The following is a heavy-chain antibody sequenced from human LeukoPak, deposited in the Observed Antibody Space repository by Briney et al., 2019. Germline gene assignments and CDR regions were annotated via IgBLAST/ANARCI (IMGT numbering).Heavy chain of an antibody. CDR2: IRSKANSYAT. CDR3: STTLSYGMDV. V-gene: IGHV3-73*01. J-gene: IGHJ6*02. CDR1: GFTFSGSA. Sequence: GGSLRLSCAASGFTFSGSAMHWVRQASGKGLEWVGRIRSKANSYATAYAASVKGRFTISRDDSKNTAYLQMNSLKTEDTAVYYCSTTLSYGMDVRGQGTTVTVSS.